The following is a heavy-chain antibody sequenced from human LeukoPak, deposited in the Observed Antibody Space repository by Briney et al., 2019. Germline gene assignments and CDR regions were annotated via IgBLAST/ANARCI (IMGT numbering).Heavy chain of an antibody. D-gene: IGHD3-22*01. V-gene: IGHV1-24*01. CDR2: FDPEDGET. J-gene: IGHJ1*01. Sequence: ASVKVSCKVSGYTLTELSMHWVRQAPGKGLEWMGGFDPEDGETIYAQKFQGRVTMTTDTSTSTAYMELRSLRSDDTAVYYCARSGDYYLEYFQHWGQGTLVTVSS. CDR1: GYTLTELS. CDR3: ARSGDYYLEYFQH.